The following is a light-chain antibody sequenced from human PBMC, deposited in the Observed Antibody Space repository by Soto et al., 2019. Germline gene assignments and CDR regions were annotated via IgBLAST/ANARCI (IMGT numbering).Light chain of an antibody. CDR2: DAS. CDR3: QQYDNLLT. J-gene: IGKJ3*01. Sequence: DIQMTQSPSSLSASVGDRVTITCQASQDISNYLNWYQQKPGKAPKLLIYDASNLETGVPSRFSGSGSGTDVTITISSLQPEDIATYYCQQYDNLLTFGPGTKVDIK. CDR1: QDISNY. V-gene: IGKV1-33*01.